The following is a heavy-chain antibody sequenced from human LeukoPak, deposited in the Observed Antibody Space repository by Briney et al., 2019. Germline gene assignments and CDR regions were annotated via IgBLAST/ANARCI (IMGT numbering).Heavy chain of an antibody. V-gene: IGHV4-39*07. CDR1: GGSISSSSYY. J-gene: IGHJ3*02. CDR2: IYYSGST. D-gene: IGHD4-23*01. Sequence: SETLSLTCTVSGGSISSSSYYWGWIRQPPGKGLEWIGSIYYSGSTYYNPSLKSRVTISVDTSKNQFSLKLSSVTAADTAVYYCASYGGNSGPDAFDIWGQGTMVTVSS. CDR3: ASYGGNSGPDAFDI.